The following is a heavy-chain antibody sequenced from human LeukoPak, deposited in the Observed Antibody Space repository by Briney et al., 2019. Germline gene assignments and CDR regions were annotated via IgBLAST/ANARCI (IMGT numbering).Heavy chain of an antibody. D-gene: IGHD6-19*01. V-gene: IGHV4-34*01. CDR1: GGSFSGYY. J-gene: IGHJ4*02. CDR2: INHSGST. CDR3: AREGGSGRPPYDY. Sequence: PSETLSLTCAVYGGSFSGYYWSWIRQPPGKGLEWIGEINHSGSTNYNPSLKSRVTISVDTSKNQFSLKLSSVTAADTAVYYCAREGGSGRPPYDYWGQGTLVTVSS.